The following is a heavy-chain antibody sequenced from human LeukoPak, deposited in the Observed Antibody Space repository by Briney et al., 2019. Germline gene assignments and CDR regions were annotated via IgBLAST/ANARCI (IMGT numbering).Heavy chain of an antibody. Sequence: GASVKVSCKASGYTFSSYGISWVRQAPGQGLEWMGWISAYNGNTNFAQEFQGRVTMTTDTSTSTASMELRSLRSDDTAVYYCARDQGIYSHRIIDSWGQGTLVTVSS. J-gene: IGHJ4*02. CDR1: GYTFSSYG. CDR2: ISAYNGNT. V-gene: IGHV1-18*01. CDR3: ARDQGIYSHRIIDS. D-gene: IGHD5-12*01.